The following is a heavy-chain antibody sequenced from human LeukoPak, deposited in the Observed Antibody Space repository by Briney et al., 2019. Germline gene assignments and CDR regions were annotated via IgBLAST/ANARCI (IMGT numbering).Heavy chain of an antibody. CDR2: ISAYNGNT. CDR1: GYTLTSYG. D-gene: IGHD2-2*01. CDR3: ARDLALRVVPAAILYGMDV. Sequence: GASVKVSCKASGYTLTSYGISWVRQAPGQGLEWMGWISAYNGNTNYAQKLQGRVTMTTDTSTSTAYMELRSLRSDDTAVYYCARDLALRVVPAAILYGMDVWGQGTTVTVSS. J-gene: IGHJ6*02. V-gene: IGHV1-18*01.